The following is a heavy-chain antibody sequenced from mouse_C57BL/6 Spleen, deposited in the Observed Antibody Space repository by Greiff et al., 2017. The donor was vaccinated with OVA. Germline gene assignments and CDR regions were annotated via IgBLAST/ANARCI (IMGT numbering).Heavy chain of an antibody. CDR2: IDPENGDT. CDR1: GFNIKDDY. CDR3: TTSRAWFAY. Sequence: VQLQQPGAELVRPGASVKLSCTASGFNIKDDYMHWVKQRPEQGLEWIGWIDPENGDTEYASKFKGKATLTVDTSSNTAYLQLSSLTAEDTAVYYCTTSRAWFAYWGQGNLVTVSA. V-gene: IGHV14-4*01. J-gene: IGHJ3*01.